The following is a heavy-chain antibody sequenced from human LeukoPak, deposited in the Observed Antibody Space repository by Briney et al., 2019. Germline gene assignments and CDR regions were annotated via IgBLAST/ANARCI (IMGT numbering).Heavy chain of an antibody. CDR2: IYYSGST. Sequence: SETLSLTCTVSGGSISIYYWSWIRQPPGRGLEWMGYIYYSGSTNYNPSLKSRVTISVDTSKNQFSLKLSSVTAADTAVYYCARLLRYFDWPMAAFDIWGQGTMVTVSS. CDR3: ARLLRYFDWPMAAFDI. V-gene: IGHV4-59*01. J-gene: IGHJ3*02. D-gene: IGHD3-9*01. CDR1: GGSISIYY.